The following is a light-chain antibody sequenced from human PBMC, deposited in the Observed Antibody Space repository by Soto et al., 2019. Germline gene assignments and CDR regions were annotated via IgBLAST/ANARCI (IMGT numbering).Light chain of an antibody. CDR3: QQYNNWPRT. CDR2: GAS. CDR1: QSVSSY. Sequence: EIVLTQSPGTLSLSPGERATLSCRASQSVSSYSLAWYQKKPGQAPRLLIYGASSRATGIPARFSGSGSGTEFTLTISSLQSEDFAVYYCQQYNNWPRTFGQGTKVEIK. J-gene: IGKJ1*01. V-gene: IGKV3-15*01.